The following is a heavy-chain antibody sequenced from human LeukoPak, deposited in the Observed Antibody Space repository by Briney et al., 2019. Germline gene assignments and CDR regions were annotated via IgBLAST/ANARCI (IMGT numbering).Heavy chain of an antibody. Sequence: SGPTLVNPTQTLILTYTFSCFSLSTTGMYVSWIRQPPGKALEWLARLDWDDDKHYSTSLKPRHTISRDTSKNPVVITMTNRNPEDTATYYCARTRGQYYYDSSGYPFDYWGQGTLVTVSS. CDR2: LDWDDDK. D-gene: IGHD3-22*01. J-gene: IGHJ4*02. CDR3: ARTRGQYYYDSSGYPFDY. CDR1: CFSLSTTGMY. V-gene: IGHV2-70*11.